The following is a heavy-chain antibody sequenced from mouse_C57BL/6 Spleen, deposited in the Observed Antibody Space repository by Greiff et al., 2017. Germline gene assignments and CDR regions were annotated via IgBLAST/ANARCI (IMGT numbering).Heavy chain of an antibody. Sequence: EVMLVESEGGLVQPGSSMKLSCTASGFTFSDYYMAWVRQVPEKGLEWVANINYDGSSSSYLDSLKSRFIISRDNAKNILYLEMSSLKYEDTATYYGARDVPDYCGSSYWYFDVWGTGTTVTVSS. D-gene: IGHD1-1*01. J-gene: IGHJ1*03. CDR3: ARDVPDYCGSSYWYFDV. CDR2: INYDGSSS. V-gene: IGHV5-16*01. CDR1: GFTFSDYY.